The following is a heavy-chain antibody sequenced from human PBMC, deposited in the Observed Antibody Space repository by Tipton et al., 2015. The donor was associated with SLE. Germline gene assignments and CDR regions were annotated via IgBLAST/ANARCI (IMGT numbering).Heavy chain of an antibody. V-gene: IGHV4-59*01. CDR1: GGSISSYY. CDR2: IYYSGST. CDR3: ARAAGRDGYSSSWAPFDY. J-gene: IGHJ4*02. Sequence: TLSLTCTVAGGSISSYYWTWIRQPPGKGLEWIGYIYYSGSTNYNPSLKSQVTMSVDTSKNQFSLKLSSVTAADTAVYYCARAAGRDGYSSSWAPFDYWGQGTLVAVSS. D-gene: IGHD6-13*01.